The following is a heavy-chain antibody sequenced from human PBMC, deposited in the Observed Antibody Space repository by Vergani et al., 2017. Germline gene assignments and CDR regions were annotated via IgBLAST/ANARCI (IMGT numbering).Heavy chain of an antibody. V-gene: IGHV4-59*05. CDR2: IHYSGST. CDR3: ARIFGVVTRFFDY. D-gene: IGHD3-3*01. J-gene: IGHJ4*02. CDR1: GGAISSYY. Sequence: QVQLQESGPGLVTPSETLSLTCTVSGGAISSYYWGWIRQPPGKGLEWNGSIHYSGSTYYKPSLKSRVTISVDTSKNQFSLNLSCVTATDTAVYYCARIFGVVTRFFDYWGQGTLVTVSS.